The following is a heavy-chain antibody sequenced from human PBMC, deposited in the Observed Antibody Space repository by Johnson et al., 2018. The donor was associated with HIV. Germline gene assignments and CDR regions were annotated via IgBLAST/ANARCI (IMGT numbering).Heavy chain of an antibody. CDR3: AREQELIGERAFDI. Sequence: DVQLVESGGGVVQPGRSLRLSCAASGFIFSTYGIHWVRQAPGKGLVWVSRMNADGKSTTYADSVKGRFTIARDNAKNTLYLQMNSLRAEDTAVYYCAREQELIGERAFDIWGQGTMVTVSS. CDR2: MNADGKST. J-gene: IGHJ3*02. D-gene: IGHD6-13*01. V-gene: IGHV3-74*01. CDR1: GFIFSTYG.